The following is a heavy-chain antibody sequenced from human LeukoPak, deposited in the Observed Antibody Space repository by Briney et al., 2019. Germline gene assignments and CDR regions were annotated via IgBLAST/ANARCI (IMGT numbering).Heavy chain of an antibody. Sequence: GASVKVSCKASGYTFTSYGISWVRQAPGQGLEWMGWISAYNGNTNYAQKLQGRVTMTTDTSTSTAYMELRSLRSDDTAVYYCAGDYYGSGSYYYYYYGMDVWGQGTTVTVSS. CDR2: ISAYNGNT. D-gene: IGHD3-10*01. CDR1: GYTFTSYG. V-gene: IGHV1-18*01. J-gene: IGHJ6*02. CDR3: AGDYYGSGSYYYYYYGMDV.